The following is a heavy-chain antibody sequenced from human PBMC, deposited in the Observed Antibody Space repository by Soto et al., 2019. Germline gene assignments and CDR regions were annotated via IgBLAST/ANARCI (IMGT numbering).Heavy chain of an antibody. Sequence: PSETLSLTCTVSGGSISSSSYYWGWIRQPPGKGLEWIGSIYYSGGTYYNPSFKSRVTISVDTSKNQFSLKLSSVTAADTAVYYCARQPLRLNYGMDVWGQGTTVTVSS. CDR2: IYYSGGT. CDR3: ARQPLRLNYGMDV. CDR1: GGSISSSSYY. V-gene: IGHV4-39*01. J-gene: IGHJ6*02. D-gene: IGHD2-8*01.